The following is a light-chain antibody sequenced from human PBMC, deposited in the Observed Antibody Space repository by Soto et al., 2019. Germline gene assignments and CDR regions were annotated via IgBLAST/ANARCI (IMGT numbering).Light chain of an antibody. Sequence: QSALTQPASVSGSPGQSITISCTGTSSDVGGYNYVSWYHQHPGNAHQLMIYDVSHRPSGGSNRFSGSRAGNTASLTICGLQAEDEADYYCISYTISRTLLYVFGTGTKLTVL. CDR3: ISYTISRTLLYV. CDR1: SSDVGGYNY. V-gene: IGLV2-14*01. CDR2: DVS. J-gene: IGLJ1*01.